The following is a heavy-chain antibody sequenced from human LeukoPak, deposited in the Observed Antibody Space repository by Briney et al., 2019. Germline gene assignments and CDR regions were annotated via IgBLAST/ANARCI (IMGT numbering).Heavy chain of an antibody. CDR3: ARMDAQLAAVLFWFDP. J-gene: IGHJ5*02. V-gene: IGHV1-18*01. CDR1: GYTFTSYG. Sequence: ASVKVSCKASGYTFTSYGISWVRQAPGQGLEWMGWISAYNGNTNYAQKLQGRVTMTTDTSTSTAYMELRSLRSDDTAVYYCARMDAQLAAVLFWFDPWGQGTLVTVSS. CDR2: ISAYNGNT. D-gene: IGHD6-6*01.